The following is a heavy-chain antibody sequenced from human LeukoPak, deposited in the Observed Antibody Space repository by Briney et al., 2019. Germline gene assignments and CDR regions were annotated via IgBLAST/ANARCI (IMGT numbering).Heavy chain of an antibody. J-gene: IGHJ6*02. CDR1: GGSISSYY. Sequence: SETLSLTCTVSGGSISSYYWSWIRQPPGKGLEWIGYIYYSGSTNYNPSLKSRVTISVDTSKNQFSLKLSSVTAADTAVYYCARVRQDYGFWSGYYYGMDVWGQGTTVTVSS. CDR2: IYYSGST. CDR3: ARVRQDYGFWSGYYYGMDV. V-gene: IGHV4-59*01. D-gene: IGHD3-3*01.